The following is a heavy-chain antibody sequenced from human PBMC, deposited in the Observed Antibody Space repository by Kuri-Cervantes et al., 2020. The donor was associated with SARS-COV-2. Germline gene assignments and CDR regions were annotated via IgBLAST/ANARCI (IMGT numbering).Heavy chain of an antibody. CDR3: ARGHWSGYSNAAEMGAFDI. V-gene: IGHV4-38-2*02. D-gene: IGHD3-3*01. Sequence: GSLRLSCTVSGYSISSGYYWGWIRQPPGKGPEWIGSIYHSGSTYYNPSLKSRVTISVDTSKNQFSLKLSSVTAADTAVYYCARGHWSGYSNAAEMGAFDIWGQGTMVTVSS. CDR2: IYHSGST. CDR1: GYSISSGYY. J-gene: IGHJ3*02.